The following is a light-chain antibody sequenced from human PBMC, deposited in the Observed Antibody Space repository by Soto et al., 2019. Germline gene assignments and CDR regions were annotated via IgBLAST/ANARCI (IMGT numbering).Light chain of an antibody. CDR3: QRYNGALSET. CDR2: AAS. CDR1: QDISHY. V-gene: IGKV1-27*01. J-gene: IGKJ3*01. Sequence: DIQMTQSPSSLSATGGVRVTITCRSSQDISHYLAWHPQKPGKVPKLLIYAASTLQPGVPSRFSGSGSGTDFTRTISSLQPEDVATYYCQRYNGALSETFGPETKVAIK.